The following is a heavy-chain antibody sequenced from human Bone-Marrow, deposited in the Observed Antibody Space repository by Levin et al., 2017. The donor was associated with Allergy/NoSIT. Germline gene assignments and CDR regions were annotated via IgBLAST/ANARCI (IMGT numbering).Heavy chain of an antibody. Sequence: SCAASGFAFRDYHMNWVRQAPGRGLEWVSFISNGGTIIQYADTVKGRFTISRDNAKNSLSLQMSNLRAEDTAVYYCARISETSERHWGQGTLVTVSS. CDR2: ISNGGTII. CDR3: ARISETSERH. J-gene: IGHJ4*02. CDR1: GFAFRDYH. V-gene: IGHV3-48*01. D-gene: IGHD1-26*01.